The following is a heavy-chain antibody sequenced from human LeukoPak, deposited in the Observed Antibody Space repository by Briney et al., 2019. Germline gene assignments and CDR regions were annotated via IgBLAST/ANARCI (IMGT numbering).Heavy chain of an antibody. CDR2: MYYNRST. D-gene: IGHD3-10*01. J-gene: IGHJ5*02. Sequence: SETLSLTCTVSGGSISSYYWSWIRQPPGEGLEWIGYMYYNRSTNYNPSLKSRVTISVDTSKNQFSLKLSSVTAADTAVYYCARDPVGLRGWFDPWGQGTLVTVSS. V-gene: IGHV4-59*12. CDR3: ARDPVGLRGWFDP. CDR1: GGSISSYY.